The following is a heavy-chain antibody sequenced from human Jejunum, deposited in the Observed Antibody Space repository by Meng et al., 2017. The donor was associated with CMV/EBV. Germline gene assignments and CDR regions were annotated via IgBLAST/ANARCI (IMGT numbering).Heavy chain of an antibody. Sequence: RQAPGKGLEWVGRIKSKIDGGTTDYAAPAKGRFTISRDDSKDTLYLQMNSLKTEDTAVYYCATDQGLYCSGGSCHYNFFYYGMDVWGQGTTVTVSS. V-gene: IGHV3-15*01. CDR3: ATDQGLYCSGGSCHYNFFYYGMDV. D-gene: IGHD2-15*01. CDR2: IKSKIDGGTT. J-gene: IGHJ6*02.